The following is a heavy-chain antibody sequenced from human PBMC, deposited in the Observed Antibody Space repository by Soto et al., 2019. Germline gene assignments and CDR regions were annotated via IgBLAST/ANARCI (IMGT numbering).Heavy chain of an antibody. CDR1: GFTFSSYG. CDR2: IYYDGSNK. J-gene: IGHJ6*02. Sequence: GGSLRLSCAASGFTFSSYGMHWVRQAPGKGLEWVAVIYYDGSNKYYADSVKGRFTISRDNSKNTLYLQMNSLRAEDTAVYYCARGGQKLHGMDVWGQGTTVTVSS. CDR3: ARGGQKLHGMDV. V-gene: IGHV3-33*01. D-gene: IGHD6-13*01.